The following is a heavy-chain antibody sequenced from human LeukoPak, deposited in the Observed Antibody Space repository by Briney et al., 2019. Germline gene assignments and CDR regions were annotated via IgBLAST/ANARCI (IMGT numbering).Heavy chain of an antibody. CDR2: INPNSGGT. J-gene: IGHJ4*02. Sequence: ASVKVSCKASGYTFTGYYMHWVRQAPGQGLEWMGWINPNSGGTNYAQKFQGRVTMTRDTSISTAYMELSRLRSDDTAVYYCARGDYGGNSIFDYWGQGTLVTVSS. CDR1: GYTFTGYY. CDR3: ARGDYGGNSIFDY. D-gene: IGHD4-23*01. V-gene: IGHV1-2*02.